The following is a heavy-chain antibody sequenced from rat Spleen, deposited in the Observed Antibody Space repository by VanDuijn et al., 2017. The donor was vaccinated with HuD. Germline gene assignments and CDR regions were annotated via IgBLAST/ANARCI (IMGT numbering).Heavy chain of an antibody. CDR3: ARWGTSYASGYFDF. D-gene: IGHD1-2*01. CDR2: INSAGST. CDR1: GYSITSSYR. Sequence: EVQLQESGPGLVKPSQSLSLTCSVTGYSITSSYRWNWIRKFPGNKLEWMGYINSAGSTNYNPSLKSRISITRDTSKNQFFLQVNSVTTEDTATYYCARWGTSYASGYFDFWGPGTMVTVSS. V-gene: IGHV3-3*01. J-gene: IGHJ1*01.